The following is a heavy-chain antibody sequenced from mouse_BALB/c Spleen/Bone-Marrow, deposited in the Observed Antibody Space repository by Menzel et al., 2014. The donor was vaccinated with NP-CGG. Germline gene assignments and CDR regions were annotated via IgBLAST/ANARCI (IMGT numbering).Heavy chain of an antibody. CDR1: GFTFSDYY. CDR3: ARDGNYYAMDY. CDR2: ISDGASYT. V-gene: IGHV5-4*02. J-gene: IGHJ4*01. Sequence: EVKLQESGGGLVKPGGSLKLSCAASGFTFSDYYMYWVRQTPEKRLEWVATISDGASYTYYPDSVKGRFTISRDNAKNNLYLQMSSLKSEDTAMYYCARDGNYYAMDYWGQGTSVTVSS. D-gene: IGHD2-1*01.